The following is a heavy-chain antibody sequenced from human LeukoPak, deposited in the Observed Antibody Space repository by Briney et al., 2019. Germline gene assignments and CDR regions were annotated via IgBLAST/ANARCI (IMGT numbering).Heavy chain of an antibody. CDR3: ARGEDY. Sequence: QSGGSLRLSCAASGFTFRFYSMTWVRQAPGKGLEWVSYIISRSSTIYYTDSVKGRFTVSRDNAKKTLNLQMNSLRDEDTAVYYCARGEDYWGQGTLVTVSS. CDR1: GFTFRFYS. J-gene: IGHJ4*02. CDR2: IISRSSTI. V-gene: IGHV3-48*02.